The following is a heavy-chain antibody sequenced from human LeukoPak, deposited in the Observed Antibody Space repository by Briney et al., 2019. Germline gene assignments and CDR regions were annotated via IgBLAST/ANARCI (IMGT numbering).Heavy chain of an antibody. V-gene: IGHV3-30*18. Sequence: GGSLRLSCAASGFTFSSYGMHWVRQAPGKGLEWVAVISYDGSNKYYADSVKGRFTISRDNSKNTLYLQMNNLRAEDTAVYYCAKSLSYCSSTSCYMGYWGQGTLVTVSS. CDR2: ISYDGSNK. CDR3: AKSLSYCSSTSCYMGY. D-gene: IGHD2-2*02. CDR1: GFTFSSYG. J-gene: IGHJ4*02.